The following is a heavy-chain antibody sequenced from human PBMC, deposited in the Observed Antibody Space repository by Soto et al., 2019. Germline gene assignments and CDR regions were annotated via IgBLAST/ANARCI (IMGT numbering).Heavy chain of an antibody. D-gene: IGHD2-8*01. CDR3: ARAPMVLSRSYFDS. CDR1: GGSISNFY. Sequence: SETLSLTCTVSGGSISNFYWSWIRQPPGKGLEWIGYISYSGNTNYNPSLKSRVSISVDTPKNQLSLNLTSVTAADTAVYYCARAPMVLSRSYFDSWGQGTPVTVSS. CDR2: ISYSGNT. V-gene: IGHV4-59*01. J-gene: IGHJ4*02.